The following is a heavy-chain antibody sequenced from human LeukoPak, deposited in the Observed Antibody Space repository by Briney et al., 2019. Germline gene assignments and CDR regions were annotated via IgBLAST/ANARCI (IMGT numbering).Heavy chain of an antibody. J-gene: IGHJ4*02. V-gene: IGHV3-23*01. Sequence: GGSLRLSCTTSGFTFSGYAMSWVRQAPGKGLDWVSLISGSAGSTYYADSARGRFTISRDNSKNTLYLQMNSLRDEDTAIYYCAKDVRVGKYYGSGTYFDYWGQGTLVTVSS. D-gene: IGHD3-10*01. CDR1: GFTFSGYA. CDR3: AKDVRVGKYYGSGTYFDY. CDR2: ISGSAGST.